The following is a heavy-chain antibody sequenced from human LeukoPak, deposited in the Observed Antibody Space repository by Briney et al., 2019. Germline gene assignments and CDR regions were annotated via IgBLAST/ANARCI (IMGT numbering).Heavy chain of an antibody. V-gene: IGHV3-7*01. CDR3: ARAYYDSSGYYYVYFDY. CDR2: IKQDGSEK. D-gene: IGHD3-22*01. CDR1: GFTFNYW. J-gene: IGHJ4*02. Sequence: GGSLRLSCAASGFTFNYWMGWVRQAPGKGLEWVANIKQDGSEKYYVDSVKGRFTISRDNAKNSLYLQMNSLRAEDTAVYYCARAYYDSSGYYYVYFDYWGQGTLVTVSS.